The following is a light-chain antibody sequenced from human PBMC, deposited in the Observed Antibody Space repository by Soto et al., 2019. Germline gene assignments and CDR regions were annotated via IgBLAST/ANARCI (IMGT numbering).Light chain of an antibody. V-gene: IGLV2-8*01. CDR3: SSYAGSNNFEV. CDR1: SSDIGGYNY. Sequence: QSALTQPPSASGSPGQSVTISCTGTSSDIGGYNYVSWYQQHPGKAPKLMIYEVTKRPSGVPDRFSGSKSGNTASLTVSGLQADDEADYYCSSYAGSNNFEVFGGGTQLTVL. J-gene: IGLJ3*02. CDR2: EVT.